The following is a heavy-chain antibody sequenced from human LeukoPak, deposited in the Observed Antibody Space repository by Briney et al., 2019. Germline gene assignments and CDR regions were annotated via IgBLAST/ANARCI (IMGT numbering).Heavy chain of an antibody. CDR3: ARPRYSSDHWYFDL. Sequence: SETLSLTSTVYGGSLSSSNDCWDWIRQPPGRGLEWIASFYYGGSTYYNPSLKSRVTISVDTSKNQFSLKLSSVTAADTAVYYCARPRYSSDHWYFDLWGRGTLVTVSS. J-gene: IGHJ2*01. D-gene: IGHD6-25*01. CDR1: GGSLSSSNDC. CDR2: FYYGGST. V-gene: IGHV4-39*01.